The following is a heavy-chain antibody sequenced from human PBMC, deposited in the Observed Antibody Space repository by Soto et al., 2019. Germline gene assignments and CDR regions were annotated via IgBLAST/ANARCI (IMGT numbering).Heavy chain of an antibody. D-gene: IGHD5-12*01. CDR1: GFTFSSYD. CDR2: IGTAGDT. J-gene: IGHJ4*02. CDR3: ARHVEEAWLQSPFQYYFDY. V-gene: IGHV3-13*04. Sequence: AGGSLRLSCAASGFTFSSYDMHWVRQATGKGLEWVSAIGTAGDTHYPGSVKGRFTISRENAKNSLYLQMNSLRAEDTAVYYCARHVEEAWLQSPFQYYFDYWGQGTLVTAPQ.